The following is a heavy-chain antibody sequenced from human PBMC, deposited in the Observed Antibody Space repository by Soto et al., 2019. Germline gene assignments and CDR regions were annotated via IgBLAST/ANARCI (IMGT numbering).Heavy chain of an antibody. V-gene: IGHV3-23*01. CDR1: GFTFSSYA. CDR3: AKDHSSSWYGGADY. D-gene: IGHD6-13*01. CDR2: ISGSGGST. J-gene: IGHJ4*02. Sequence: EVQLLESGGGLVQPGGSLRLSCAASGFTFSSYAMSWVRQAPGKGLEWVSAISGSGGSTYYADSVKGWFTISRDNSKNTLYLQMNSLRAEDTAVYYCAKDHSSSWYGGADYWGQGTLVTVSS.